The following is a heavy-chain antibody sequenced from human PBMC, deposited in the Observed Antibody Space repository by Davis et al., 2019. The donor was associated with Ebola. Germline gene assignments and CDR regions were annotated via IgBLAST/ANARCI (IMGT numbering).Heavy chain of an antibody. V-gene: IGHV4-39*07. Sequence: MPSETLSLTCAVSGGSISSGGYSWSWIRQPPGKGLEWIGSIYYSGSTYYNPSLKSRVTISVDTSKNQFSLKLSSVTAADTAVYYCARARTYYYDSTRDGSFDYWGQGTLVTVSS. D-gene: IGHD3-22*01. CDR2: IYYSGST. J-gene: IGHJ4*02. CDR3: ARARTYYYDSTRDGSFDY. CDR1: GGSISSGGYS.